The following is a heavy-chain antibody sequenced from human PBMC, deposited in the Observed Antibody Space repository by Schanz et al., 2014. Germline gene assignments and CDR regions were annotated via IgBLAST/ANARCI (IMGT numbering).Heavy chain of an antibody. D-gene: IGHD4-17*01. CDR1: GYTFTSYY. CDR2: INPSGGST. V-gene: IGHV1-46*01. Sequence: QVQLVQSGAEVKKPGASVKVSCKASGYTFTSYYMHWVRQAPGQGLEWMGIINPSGGSTSYAQKFQGRVPMTRDTSLKTAYMEMTDLKFEDACLYYCAIHYGDRPLWGQGTLIAVSS. J-gene: IGHJ4*02. CDR3: AIHYGDRPL.